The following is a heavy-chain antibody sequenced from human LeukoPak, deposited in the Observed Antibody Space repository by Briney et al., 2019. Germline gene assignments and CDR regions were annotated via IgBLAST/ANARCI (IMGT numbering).Heavy chain of an antibody. V-gene: IGHV3-23*01. D-gene: IGHD3-22*01. J-gene: IGHJ4*02. Sequence: GGSLRLSCAASGFTFSNHGMNWVRQAPGKGLEWVSGISPSGDITYYADSVKGRFTISRDNSKNTLYLQMNSLRAEDTAVYYCASPYYYDSSGYRDCWGQGTLVTVSS. CDR1: GFTFSNHG. CDR3: ASPYYYDSSGYRDC. CDR2: ISPSGDIT.